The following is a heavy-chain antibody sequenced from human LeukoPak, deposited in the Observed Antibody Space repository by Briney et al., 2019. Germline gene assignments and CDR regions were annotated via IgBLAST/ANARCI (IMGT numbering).Heavy chain of an antibody. Sequence: SETLSLTCTVSAGSISSSSYYWGWIRQPPGKGLEWIGSIYHSGSTYSSPSLRSPPTISVDTSKNRFSLKLSSVTAADTAVYFCARQPSITIFGILIPKYLEYWGQGTLVTVSS. CDR1: AGSISSSSYY. CDR3: ARQPSITIFGILIPKYLEY. V-gene: IGHV4-39*01. J-gene: IGHJ4*02. CDR2: IYHSGST. D-gene: IGHD3-3*01.